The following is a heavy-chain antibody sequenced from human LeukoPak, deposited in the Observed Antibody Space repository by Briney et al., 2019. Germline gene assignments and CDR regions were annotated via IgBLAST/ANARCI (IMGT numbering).Heavy chain of an antibody. D-gene: IGHD3-10*01. Sequence: SETLSLTCAVYGGSFSGYYWSWIRQPPGKGLEWIGEINHSGSTNYNPSLKSRVTISVDTSKNQFSLKLSSVTAADTAVYYCARRGGPKYYYGSGSYYYFDYWGQGTLVTVSS. CDR1: GGSFSGYY. V-gene: IGHV4-34*01. J-gene: IGHJ4*02. CDR2: INHSGST. CDR3: ARRGGPKYYYGSGSYYYFDY.